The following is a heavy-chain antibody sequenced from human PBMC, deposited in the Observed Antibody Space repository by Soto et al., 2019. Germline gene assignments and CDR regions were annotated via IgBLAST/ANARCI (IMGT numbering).Heavy chain of an antibody. CDR2: IIPIPGTA. J-gene: IGHJ6*02. Sequence: QVQLVQSGAELQKPGSSVKVSCKASGGTFSSYAISWVRQAPGQGLDWMGGIIPIPGTANYAQKFQGRVTITADESTSTAYMELSSLRSEDTAVYYCTRSQGSSTSLEIYYYYYYGMDVWGQGTTVTVSS. CDR1: GGTFSSYA. V-gene: IGHV1-69*01. CDR3: TRSQGSSTSLEIYYYYYYGMDV. D-gene: IGHD2-2*01.